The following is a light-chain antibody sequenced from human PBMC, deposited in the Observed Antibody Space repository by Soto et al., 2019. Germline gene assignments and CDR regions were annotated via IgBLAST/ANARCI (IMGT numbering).Light chain of an antibody. J-gene: IGKJ4*01. CDR2: AAS. V-gene: IGKV3-20*01. Sequence: EIVLTQSPHTLSLSPGERASLSCRTSQTISSSYFAWYQQKPGQSPRLLVYAASIRAPGIPDRFRGSGSVADFTLNMSSLEPADRAVYYCQQYDGSFTFGGGNCVEIK. CDR1: QTISSSY. CDR3: QQYDGSFT.